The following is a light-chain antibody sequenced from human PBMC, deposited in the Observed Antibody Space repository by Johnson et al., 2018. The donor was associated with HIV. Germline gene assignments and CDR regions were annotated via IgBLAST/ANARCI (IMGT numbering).Light chain of an antibody. Sequence: QSVLTQPPSVSAAPGQKVTISCSGSSSNIGNNYVSWYQQLPGTAPKLLIYDNNKRPSGIPDRFSDSKSGTSATLGITGLQTGDEADYYCGTWDSSLSALAFGTGTKVTVL. CDR2: DNN. CDR3: GTWDSSLSALA. CDR1: SSNIGNNY. J-gene: IGLJ1*01. V-gene: IGLV1-51*01.